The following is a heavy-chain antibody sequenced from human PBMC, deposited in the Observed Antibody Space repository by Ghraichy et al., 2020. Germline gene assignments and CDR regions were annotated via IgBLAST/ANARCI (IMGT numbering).Heavy chain of an antibody. V-gene: IGHV1-69*13. CDR3: ARADGFYDAFDI. J-gene: IGHJ3*02. CDR2: IIPIFGTA. CDR1: GGTFSSYA. D-gene: IGHD2/OR15-2a*01. Sequence: SVKVSCKASGGTFSSYAISWVRQAPGQGLEWMGGIIPIFGTANYAQKFQGRVTITADESTSTAYMELSSLRSEDTAVYYCARADGFYDAFDIWGQGTMVTVSS.